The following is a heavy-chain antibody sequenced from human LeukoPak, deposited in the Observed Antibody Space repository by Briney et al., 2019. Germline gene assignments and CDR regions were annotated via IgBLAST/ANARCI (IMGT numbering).Heavy chain of an antibody. CDR1: EFTFSSYE. D-gene: IGHD2-21*01. Sequence: GGSLRLSCAASEFTFSSYEMNWVRQAPGKGLEWISYIGSSGSAGGNIYYAASVKGRFTVSGDNAKDSLFLQMNSLQDADTAVYYCARALTPYFTYYMDVWGKGTTVTVSS. CDR3: ARALTPYFTYYMDV. CDR2: IGSSGSAGGNI. J-gene: IGHJ6*03. V-gene: IGHV3-48*03.